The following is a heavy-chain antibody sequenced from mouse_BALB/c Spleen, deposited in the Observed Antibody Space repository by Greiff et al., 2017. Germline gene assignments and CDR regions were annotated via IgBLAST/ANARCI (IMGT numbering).Heavy chain of an antibody. V-gene: IGHV1-7*01. Sequence: VQLQESGAELAKPGASVKMSCKASGYTFTSYWMYWVKQRPGQGLEWIGYINPSTGYTEYTQKFKDKATLTADKSSSTAYMQLSSLTSEDTAVYYCARRGNDYFDYWGQGTTLTVSS. CDR3: ARRGNDYFDY. CDR1: GYTFTSYW. CDR2: INPSTGYT. J-gene: IGHJ2*01. D-gene: IGHD2-1*01.